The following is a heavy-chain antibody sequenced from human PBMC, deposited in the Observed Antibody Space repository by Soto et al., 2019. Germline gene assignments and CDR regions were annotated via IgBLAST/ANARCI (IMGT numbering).Heavy chain of an antibody. J-gene: IGHJ4*02. CDR2: ICPGDSDT. D-gene: IGHD1-26*01. V-gene: IGHV5-51*01. CDR1: GYSFISYW. CDR3: AKFSGGSLYYFDY. Sequence: GESLKLSCKTSGYSFISYWIVWVRQMPGKGLEWMGIICPGDSDTRYSPSFQGQVTISADKSISTAYLQWSSLKASDTAMYYCAKFSGGSLYYFDYWGQGTLVTVSS.